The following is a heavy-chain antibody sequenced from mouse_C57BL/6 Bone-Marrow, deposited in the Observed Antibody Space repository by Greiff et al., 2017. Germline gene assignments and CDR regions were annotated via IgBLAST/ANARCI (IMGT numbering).Heavy chain of an antibody. Sequence: DVKLVESGGGLVQPGGSLKLSCAASGFTFSDYYMYWVRQTPEQRLEWVAYISNGGGSTYYPDTVKGRFTISRDNAKNTLYLHMSRLQSEDTAMYYCARHNCCRSPSWFCDVWGTGTTVTVSS. CDR3: ARHNCCRSPSWFCDV. V-gene: IGHV5-12*01. CDR2: ISNGGGST. J-gene: IGHJ1*03. D-gene: IGHD4-1*01. CDR1: GFTFSDYY.